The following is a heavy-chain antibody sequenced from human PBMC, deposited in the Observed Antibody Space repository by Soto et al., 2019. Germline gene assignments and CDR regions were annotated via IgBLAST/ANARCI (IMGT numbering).Heavy chain of an antibody. J-gene: IGHJ2*01. CDR2: VSLSGGS. CDR3: ARGMGRSFDL. CDR1: GDSISNFY. Sequence: QVQLQESGPGLVKPSETLSLTCTVSGDSISNFYYSWIRQPAGKGLESLGRVSLSGGSNYNPSLPSRVTMSVDTSNNQFSLRLTSVSAADTAVYFCARGMGRSFDLWGRGTLVTVSS. V-gene: IGHV4-4*07. D-gene: IGHD2-8*01.